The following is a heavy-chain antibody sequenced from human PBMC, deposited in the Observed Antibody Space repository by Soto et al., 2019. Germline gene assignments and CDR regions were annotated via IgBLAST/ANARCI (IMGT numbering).Heavy chain of an antibody. CDR3: AKDLYPRAYYFDY. J-gene: IGHJ4*02. V-gene: IGHV1-18*01. CDR2: ISGHNGNT. Sequence: QVQLVQSGAEVKKPGASVKVSCKASGYTFTNHGSRWVRQAPGQGLEWLGWISGHNGNTKYAQRLQGRVTMTTDTSTSTDYMELRSLNSDDTAVYYGAKDLYPRAYYFDYWGQGTLVTVSS. CDR1: GYTFTNHG.